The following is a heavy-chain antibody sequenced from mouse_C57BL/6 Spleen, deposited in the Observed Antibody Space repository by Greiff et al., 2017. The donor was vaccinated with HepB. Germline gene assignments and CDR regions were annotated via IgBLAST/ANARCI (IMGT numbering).Heavy chain of an antibody. V-gene: IGHV1-66*01. CDR3: ARNYGSSPYCFDY. Sequence: QVQLQQSGPELVKPGASVKISCKASGYSFTSYYIHWVKQRPGQGLEWIGWIYPGSGNTKYNEKFKGKATLTADTYSSTAYMQLSSLTSEDSSVYYCARNYGSSPYCFDYWGQGTTLTVSS. D-gene: IGHD1-1*01. CDR2: IYPGSGNT. J-gene: IGHJ2*01. CDR1: GYSFTSYY.